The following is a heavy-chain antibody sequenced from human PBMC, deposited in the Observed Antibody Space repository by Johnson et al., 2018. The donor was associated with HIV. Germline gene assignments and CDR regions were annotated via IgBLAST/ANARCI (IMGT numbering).Heavy chain of an antibody. Sequence: VQLVESGGSVVRRGGSLRLSFTASGFTFDDYGLSWVRKVPGKGLEWVSGIHWNGDNTGYADSLKGRFTISRDNAKNSLYLQMNSLSAEDTDVYYCAKDGEWLVSPGCAFDIWGQGTMVTVSS. CDR1: GFTFDDYG. CDR3: AKDGEWLVSPGCAFDI. D-gene: IGHD6-19*01. J-gene: IGHJ3*02. V-gene: IGHV3-20*03. CDR2: IHWNGDNT.